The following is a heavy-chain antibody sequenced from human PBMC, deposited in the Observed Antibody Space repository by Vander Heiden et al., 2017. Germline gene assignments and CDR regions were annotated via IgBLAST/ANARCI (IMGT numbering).Heavy chain of an antibody. CDR1: GLSLSTSGVG. CDR2: IYWNDDK. V-gene: IGHV2-5*01. Sequence: QITVNESGPTLVKLTQNLTLTCTFAGLSLSTSGVGVGWIRQPPGKALEWLALIYWNDDKRYSPSLKSRLTITKDTAKIQVVLTMTNMDPVDTATYYGAHRVVGATFDYWGQVTLVTVSS. CDR3: AHRVVGATFDY. D-gene: IGHD1-26*01. J-gene: IGHJ4*02.